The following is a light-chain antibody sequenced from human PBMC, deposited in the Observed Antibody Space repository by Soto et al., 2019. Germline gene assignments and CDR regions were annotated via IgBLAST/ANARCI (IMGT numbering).Light chain of an antibody. V-gene: IGKV3-20*01. CDR2: GES. Sequence: EIKLTQSPGTLSLSPGERATLSCRASQNVISNYLAWYQVKPGQAPRLFIYGESSRATGIPDRFTGSGSGSDFTLTITKLEPEDLAMYYCQQYGSSPLFFGGGTKVEI. J-gene: IGKJ4*01. CDR3: QQYGSSPLF. CDR1: QNVISNY.